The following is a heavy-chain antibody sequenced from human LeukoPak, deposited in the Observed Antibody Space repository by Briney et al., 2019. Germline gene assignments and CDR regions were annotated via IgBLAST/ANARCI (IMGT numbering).Heavy chain of an antibody. D-gene: IGHD3-9*01. Sequence: ASVNVSFKASGYTFTSYAMHWVRPAPGQRREGMGWINAGNGNTKYSQKFQGRVTITRDTSASTAYMELSSLRSEDTAVYYCARGLDILTGRDWFDPWGQGTLVTVSS. V-gene: IGHV1-3*01. CDR2: INAGNGNT. J-gene: IGHJ5*02. CDR3: ARGLDILTGRDWFDP. CDR1: GYTFTSYA.